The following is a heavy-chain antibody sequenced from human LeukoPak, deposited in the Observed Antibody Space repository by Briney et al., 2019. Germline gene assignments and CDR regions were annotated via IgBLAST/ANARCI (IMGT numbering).Heavy chain of an antibody. CDR3: ARDWGGWGYYFDY. Sequence: SETLSLTCTVSGGSINSYFWSWIRQPAGKGLEWIGRIYASGTTNYNPSLKSRVTMSLDTSKNQFSLRLSSVTAADTAVYYCARDWGGWGYYFDYWGQGTLVTDSS. CDR1: GGSINSYF. CDR2: IYASGTT. J-gene: IGHJ4*02. D-gene: IGHD6-19*01. V-gene: IGHV4-4*07.